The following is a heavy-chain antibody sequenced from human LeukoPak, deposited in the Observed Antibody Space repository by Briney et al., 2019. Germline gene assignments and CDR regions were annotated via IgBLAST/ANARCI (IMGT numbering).Heavy chain of an antibody. J-gene: IGHJ6*03. CDR1: GFTFSSYS. CDR2: ISGSGGST. D-gene: IGHD6-19*01. Sequence: PGGSLRLSCAASGFTFSSYSMNWVRQAPGKGLEWVSAISGSGGSTYYADSVKGRFTISRDNSKNTLYLQMNSLRAEDTAVYYCAKDGTLYSGWYYYYYYYMDVWGKGTTVTISS. CDR3: AKDGTLYSGWYYYYYYYMDV. V-gene: IGHV3-23*01.